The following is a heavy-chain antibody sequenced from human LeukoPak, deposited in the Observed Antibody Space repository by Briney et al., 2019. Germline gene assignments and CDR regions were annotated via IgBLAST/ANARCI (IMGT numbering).Heavy chain of an antibody. CDR1: GFTFSSYA. J-gene: IGHJ4*02. D-gene: IGHD3-3*01. Sequence: GGSLRLSCAASGFTFSSYAMSLVRQAPGKGLEWVSAISGSGGSTYYADSVKGRFTISRDNSKNTLYLQMNSLRAEDTAVYYCAKGVTIFGVVSPNDYWGQGTLVTVSP. V-gene: IGHV3-23*01. CDR2: ISGSGGST. CDR3: AKGVTIFGVVSPNDY.